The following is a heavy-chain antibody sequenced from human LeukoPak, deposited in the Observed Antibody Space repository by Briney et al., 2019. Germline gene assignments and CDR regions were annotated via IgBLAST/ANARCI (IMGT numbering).Heavy chain of an antibody. CDR1: GFTFSSYS. V-gene: IGHV3-21*04. Sequence: GGSLRLSCAASGFTFSSYSMNWVRQAPGKGLEWVSSISSSSSYIYYADSVKGRFTISRDNAKNSLYLQMNSLRAEDTAVYYCARAGHRRAMDVWGQGTTVTVSS. CDR2: ISSSSSYI. J-gene: IGHJ6*02. CDR3: ARAGHRRAMDV.